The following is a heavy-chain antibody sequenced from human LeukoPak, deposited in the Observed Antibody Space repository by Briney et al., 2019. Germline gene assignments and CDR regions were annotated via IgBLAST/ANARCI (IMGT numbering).Heavy chain of an antibody. Sequence: GGSLRPSCAASGFTFSGSAMHWVRQASGKGLEWVGRIRSKANSYATAYAASVKGRFTISRDDSKNTAYLQMNSLKTEDTAVYYCTRHLGNPPFDYWGQGTLVTVSS. J-gene: IGHJ4*02. D-gene: IGHD4-23*01. V-gene: IGHV3-73*01. CDR1: GFTFSGSA. CDR2: IRSKANSYAT. CDR3: TRHLGNPPFDY.